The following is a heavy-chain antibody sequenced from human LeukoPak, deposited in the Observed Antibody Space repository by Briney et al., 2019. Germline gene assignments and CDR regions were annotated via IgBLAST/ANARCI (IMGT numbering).Heavy chain of an antibody. J-gene: IGHJ3*02. Sequence: GGSLRFSCAASGFTFSSYAMSWVRQAPGKGLEWVSAISGSGGSTYYADSVKGRFTISRDNSKNTLYLQMNSLRAEDTAVYYCAKDYYDSSGYYGPHDAFDIWGQGTMVTVSS. D-gene: IGHD3-22*01. CDR2: ISGSGGST. CDR3: AKDYYDSSGYYGPHDAFDI. V-gene: IGHV3-23*01. CDR1: GFTFSSYA.